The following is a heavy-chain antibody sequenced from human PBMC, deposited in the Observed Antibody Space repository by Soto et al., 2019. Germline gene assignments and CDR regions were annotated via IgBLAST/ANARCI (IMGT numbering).Heavy chain of an antibody. Sequence: WGSLRLSCAASGFTFSSYGMHWVRQAPGKGLEWVAVISYDGSNKYYADSVKGRFTISRDNSKNTLYLQMNSLRAEDTAVYYCAKDGGSSGWTGRVFDYWGQGTLVTVSS. V-gene: IGHV3-30*18. J-gene: IGHJ4*02. CDR2: ISYDGSNK. CDR1: GFTFSSYG. D-gene: IGHD6-19*01. CDR3: AKDGGSSGWTGRVFDY.